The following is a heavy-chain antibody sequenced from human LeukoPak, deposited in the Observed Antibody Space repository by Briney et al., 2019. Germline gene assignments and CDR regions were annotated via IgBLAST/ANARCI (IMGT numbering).Heavy chain of an antibody. CDR3: ARGLRFLEWSFIDY. D-gene: IGHD3-3*01. CDR1: GFTFEDYG. V-gene: IGHV3-20*04. Sequence: AGGSLRLSCAASGFTFEDYGMSWVRQAPGKGLEWVSGINWNGGSTGYADSVKGRFTISRDNAKNSLYLQMNSLRAEDTALYYCARGLRFLEWSFIDYWGQGTLVTVSS. J-gene: IGHJ4*02. CDR2: INWNGGST.